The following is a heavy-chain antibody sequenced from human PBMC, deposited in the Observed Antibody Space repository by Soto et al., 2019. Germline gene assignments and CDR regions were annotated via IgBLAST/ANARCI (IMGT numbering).Heavy chain of an antibody. V-gene: IGHV3-30*18. D-gene: IGHD2-15*01. CDR3: AKDQPQYCSGGSCFGGGDY. CDR2: ISYDGSNK. J-gene: IGHJ4*02. CDR1: GFTFSSYG. Sequence: QVQLVESGGGVVQPGRSLRLSCAASGFTFSSYGMHWVRQAPGKGLEWVAVISYDGSNKYYADSVKGRFTISRDNSKNPLYLQMNSLRAEDTAVYYCAKDQPQYCSGGSCFGGGDYWGQGTLVTVSS.